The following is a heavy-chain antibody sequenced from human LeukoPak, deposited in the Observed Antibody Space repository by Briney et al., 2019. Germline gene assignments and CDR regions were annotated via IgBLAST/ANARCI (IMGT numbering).Heavy chain of an antibody. CDR2: IVGSGGIT. J-gene: IGHJ3*01. CDR3: AKGSSSGSYYNHAFDV. V-gene: IGHV3-23*01. Sequence: GGSLRLSCAVSGFTFSSYAMSWVRQAPGKGLEWVSGIVGSGGITYYADSVKGRVTISRDNSKNTVYLQMDSLRAEDTAVYYCAKGSSSGSYYNHAFDVWGQGTMVTVSS. CDR1: GFTFSSYA. D-gene: IGHD3-10*01.